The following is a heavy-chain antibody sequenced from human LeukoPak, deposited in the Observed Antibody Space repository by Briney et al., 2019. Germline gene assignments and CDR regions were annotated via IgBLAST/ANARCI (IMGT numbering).Heavy chain of an antibody. J-gene: IGHJ4*02. CDR1: GFTFSSYA. CDR3: ARGPHGGFVIIPTEF. V-gene: IGHV3-21*01. D-gene: IGHD3-3*01. Sequence: GGSLRLSCAASGFTFSSYAMNWVRQAPRKGLELVSSIDSSSSYIYYADSVKGRFTISRANAKNSVVLQMNILRAEDVAVYYCARGPHGGFVIIPTEFWGQGTLVTVSS. CDR2: IDSSSSYI.